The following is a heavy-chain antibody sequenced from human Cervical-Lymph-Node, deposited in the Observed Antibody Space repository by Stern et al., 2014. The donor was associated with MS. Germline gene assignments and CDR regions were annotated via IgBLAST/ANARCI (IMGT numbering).Heavy chain of an antibody. CDR2: ILPIHGVA. D-gene: IGHD3-10*01. CDR3: VKDKPCSVGELCFESGWFES. Sequence: QVQLVQSGAEVTKPGSSVKVSCKASGDTFSTNGFSWVRQAPGQRLEWMGGILPIHGVANYAQKFQGRVTITADESTNTAYIELNSLTSDDTAVYYCVKDKPCSVGELCFESGWFESWGQGTLVTVSS. V-gene: IGHV1-69*01. J-gene: IGHJ5*01. CDR1: GDTFSTNG.